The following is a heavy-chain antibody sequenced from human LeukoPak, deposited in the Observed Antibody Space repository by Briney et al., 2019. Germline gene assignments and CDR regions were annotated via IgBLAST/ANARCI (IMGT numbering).Heavy chain of an antibody. CDR3: VKDIGSGSYRYGGYFDY. CDR1: GFPFDDKA. V-gene: IGHV3-9*03. J-gene: IGHJ4*02. CDR2: ISRNSDSR. D-gene: IGHD1-26*01. Sequence: GRSLRLSCAASGFPFDDKAMHWVRQAPGKGLEWVAGISRNSDSRGYADSVKGRFTISRDNAKNSLYLQINSLRNKDMALYYCVKDIGSGSYRYGGYFDYWGQGTLVTVSS.